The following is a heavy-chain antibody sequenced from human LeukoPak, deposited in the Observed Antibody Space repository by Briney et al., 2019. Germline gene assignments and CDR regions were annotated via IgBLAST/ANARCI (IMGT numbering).Heavy chain of an antibody. D-gene: IGHD3-10*01. Sequence: PGGSLRLSCAASGFTFSSYAMSWVRQAPGKGLEWVSAISGSGGSTYYADSVKGRFPISRDNSKNTLYLQMNSPGAEDTAVYYCAKGPVRRVIPYYWGQGTLVTVSS. J-gene: IGHJ4*02. CDR1: GFTFSSYA. CDR3: AKGPVRRVIPYY. CDR2: ISGSGGST. V-gene: IGHV3-23*01.